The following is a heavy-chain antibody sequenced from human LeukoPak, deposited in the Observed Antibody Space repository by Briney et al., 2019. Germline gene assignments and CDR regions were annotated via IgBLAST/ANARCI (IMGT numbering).Heavy chain of an antibody. CDR1: GGTFSSYA. J-gene: IGHJ4*02. Sequence: GASVKVSCKASGGTFSSYAISWVRQAPGQGLEWMGGIIPIFGTANYAQKFQGRVTITADESTSTVYMELSSLRSEDTAVYYCARQYYHDSSGYYFAPDYWGQGTLVTVSS. V-gene: IGHV1-69*01. CDR2: IIPIFGTA. D-gene: IGHD3-22*01. CDR3: ARQYYHDSSGYYFAPDY.